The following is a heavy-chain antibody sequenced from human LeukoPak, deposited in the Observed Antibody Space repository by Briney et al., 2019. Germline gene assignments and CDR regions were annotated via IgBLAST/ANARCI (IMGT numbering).Heavy chain of an antibody. J-gene: IGHJ4*02. V-gene: IGHV3-23*01. D-gene: IGHD5-24*01. CDR2: ISPSADIT. CDR3: AKDDAWLQFND. CDR1: GFTFSSHG. Sequence: GGSLRLSCAASGFTFSSHGMNWVRQAPGKGLEWISGISPSADITYYADSVRDRFTISRDNSENTLYLHMNSLRAGDTAVYFCAKDDAWLQFNDWGQGTLVTVSS.